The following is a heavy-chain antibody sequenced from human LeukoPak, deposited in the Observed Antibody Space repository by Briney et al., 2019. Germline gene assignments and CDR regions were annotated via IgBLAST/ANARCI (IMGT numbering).Heavy chain of an antibody. CDR2: MNPNSGDT. CDR1: GYTFTSYD. Sequence: GASVKVSYKASGYTFTSYDINWVRQATGQGLEWMGWMNPNSGDTDYAQKFQGRVTMTRNTSISTAYMELSSLRSEDTAVYYCARGLRGYYGSGNWFDPWGQGTLVTVSS. J-gene: IGHJ5*02. V-gene: IGHV1-8*01. D-gene: IGHD3-10*01. CDR3: ARGLRGYYGSGNWFDP.